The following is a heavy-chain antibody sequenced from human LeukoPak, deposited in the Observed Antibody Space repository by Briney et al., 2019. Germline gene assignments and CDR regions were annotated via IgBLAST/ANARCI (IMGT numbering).Heavy chain of an antibody. D-gene: IGHD6-6*01. CDR2: INHSGST. J-gene: IGHJ4*02. CDR1: GGSFSGYY. V-gene: IGHV4-34*01. CDR3: ARGRRVAARPFDY. Sequence: PSETLSLTCAVYGGSFSGYYWSWIRQPPRKGLEWIWEINHSGSTNYNPSLKSRVTISVDTSKNQFSLKLSSVTAADTAVYYCARGRRVAARPFDYWGQGTLVTVSS.